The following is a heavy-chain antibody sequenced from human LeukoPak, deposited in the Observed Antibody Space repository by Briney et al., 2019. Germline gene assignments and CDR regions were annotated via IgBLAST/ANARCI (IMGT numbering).Heavy chain of an antibody. J-gene: IGHJ4*02. V-gene: IGHV3-21*01. D-gene: IGHD3-22*01. CDR2: ISSSSGYI. Sequence: GGSLRLSCAASEFTFSTYSMNWVRQAPGKGLEWVSSISSSSGYIYYADSVKGRFTISRDNAKNTLYLQMNSLRAEDTAVYYCARGSPQRGESLKYYYDSSGYYINYWGQGTLVTVSS. CDR1: EFTFSTYS. CDR3: ARGSPQRGESLKYYYDSSGYYINY.